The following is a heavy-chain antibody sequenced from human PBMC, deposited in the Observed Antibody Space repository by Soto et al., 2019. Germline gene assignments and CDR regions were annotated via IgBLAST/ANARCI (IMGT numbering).Heavy chain of an antibody. Sequence: PGGSLRLSCAASGFTCSSYDMSWVRQAPGKGLEWVSTILVGGSTHYPDSVRGRFTISRDNSKNTLFLQVNSLTAGDTAVYYCAKATATGGGAFDICGQGTLVTVS. D-gene: IGHD2-8*02. J-gene: IGHJ3*02. CDR3: AKATATGGGAFDI. CDR2: ILVGGST. V-gene: IGHV3-23*01. CDR1: GFTCSSYD.